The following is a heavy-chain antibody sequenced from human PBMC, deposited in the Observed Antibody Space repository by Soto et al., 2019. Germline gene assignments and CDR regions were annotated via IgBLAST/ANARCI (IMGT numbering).Heavy chain of an antibody. CDR3: AILSAGLTPIKKFFYH. CDR2: INGGGDNS. Sequence: EVQLLESGGGLVQPGGSLRLSCAASGFTFADFAMGWVRQAPGKGLEWVSAINGGGDNSYYTDSVNGRITISRDSSSNTLFLQVNNLRGEDAALYYCAILSAGLTPIKKFFYHWGHGTLVTVSS. D-gene: IGHD2-21*01. J-gene: IGHJ1*01. V-gene: IGHV3-23*01. CDR1: GFTFADFA.